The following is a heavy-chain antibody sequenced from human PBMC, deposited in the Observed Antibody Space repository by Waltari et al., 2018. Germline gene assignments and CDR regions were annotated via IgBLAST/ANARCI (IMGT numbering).Heavy chain of an antibody. Sequence: QVQLVQSGAEVKKPGSSVQLSCQASGGTFSSYAISWVRQAPGHGVEWMGGIIPMFGTANYEQKFQGRVTITADESTSTADMELSSLRSEDTAVYYWARRSDGELGGVDYWGQGTLVTVSS. CDR3: ARRSDGELGGVDY. J-gene: IGHJ4*02. CDR2: IIPMFGTA. V-gene: IGHV1-69*13. D-gene: IGHD3-10*01. CDR1: GGTFSSYA.